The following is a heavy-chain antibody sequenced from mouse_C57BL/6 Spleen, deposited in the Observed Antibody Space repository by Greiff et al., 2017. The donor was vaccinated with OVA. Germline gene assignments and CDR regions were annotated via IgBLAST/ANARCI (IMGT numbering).Heavy chain of an antibody. V-gene: IGHV1-66*01. CDR1: GYSFTSYY. Sequence: QVQLKQSGPELVKPGASVKISCKASGYSFTSYYIHWVKQRPGQGLEWIGWIYPGSGNTKYNEKFKGKATLTADTSSSTAYMQLSSLTSEDSAVYYCARGLDYFDYWGQGTTLTVSS. CDR3: ARGLDYFDY. J-gene: IGHJ2*01. CDR2: IYPGSGNT.